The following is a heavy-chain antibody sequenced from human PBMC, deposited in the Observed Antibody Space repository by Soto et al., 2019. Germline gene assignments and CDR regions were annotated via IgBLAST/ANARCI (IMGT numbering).Heavy chain of an antibody. V-gene: IGHV3-7*01. Sequence: SGGSLRLSCAASGFTFSSSWMNWVRQAPGKGLEWVAGIKEDGSEKYYVDFVKGRFTISRDNVENSLYLQMNSPRGEDTAVYFCSRDRGYSCFDYWGLGTLVTVSS. CDR1: GFTFSSSW. CDR3: SRDRGYSCFDY. CDR2: IKEDGSEK. D-gene: IGHD5-18*01. J-gene: IGHJ4*02.